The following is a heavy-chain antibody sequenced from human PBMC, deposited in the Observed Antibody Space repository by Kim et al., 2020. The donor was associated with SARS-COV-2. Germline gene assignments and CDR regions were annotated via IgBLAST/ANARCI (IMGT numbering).Heavy chain of an antibody. CDR2: INPNSGGT. V-gene: IGHV1-2*06. CDR3: AMEGSDHDSSGYYYVGY. Sequence: ASVKVSCKASGYTFTGYYMHWVRQAPGQGLEWMGRINPNSGGTNYAQKFQGRVTMTRDTSISTAYMELSRLRSDDTAVYYCAMEGSDHDSSGYYYVGYWGQGTLVTVSS. J-gene: IGHJ4*02. CDR1: GYTFTGYY. D-gene: IGHD3-22*01.